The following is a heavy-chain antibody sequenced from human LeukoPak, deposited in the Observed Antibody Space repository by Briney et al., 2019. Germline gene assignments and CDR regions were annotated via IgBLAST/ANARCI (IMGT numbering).Heavy chain of an antibody. Sequence: SVKVSCKASGGTFSSYAISWVRQAPGQGLEWMGGIIPIFGTANYAQKFQGRVTITADESTSTAYMELSSLRSEDTAMYYCATAYDSSGAFDIWGQGTMVTVSS. CDR2: IIPIFGTA. CDR3: ATAYDSSGAFDI. J-gene: IGHJ3*02. D-gene: IGHD5-12*01. V-gene: IGHV1-69*01. CDR1: GGTFSSYA.